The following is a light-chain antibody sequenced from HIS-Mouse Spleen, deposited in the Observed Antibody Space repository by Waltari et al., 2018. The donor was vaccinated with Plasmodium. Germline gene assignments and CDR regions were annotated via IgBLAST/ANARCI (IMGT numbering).Light chain of an antibody. J-gene: IGLJ3*02. CDR3: SSYTSSSTLV. CDR2: EVS. CDR1: SSDVGGYNY. Sequence: QSALTQPASVSGSPGQSITISCTGTSSDVGGYNYVSWYQQHPGKAPKLMIYEVSNRPSGGYNRFSGSKSGNTASLTISGLQAEDEADYYCSSYTSSSTLVFGGGTKLTVL. V-gene: IGLV2-14*01.